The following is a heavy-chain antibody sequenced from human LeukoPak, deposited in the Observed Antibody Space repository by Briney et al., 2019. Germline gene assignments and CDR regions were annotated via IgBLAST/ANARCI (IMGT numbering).Heavy chain of an antibody. D-gene: IGHD1-1*01. CDR2: INTNTGNP. Sequence: ASVKVSCKASGYTFTSYAMNWVRQAPGQGLEWMGWINTNTGNPTYAQGFTGRFVFSLDTSVRTAYLQISSLKAEDTAVYYCARDTTGDLINYFDYWGQGTLVTVSS. CDR1: GYTFTSYA. V-gene: IGHV7-4-1*02. CDR3: ARDTTGDLINYFDY. J-gene: IGHJ4*02.